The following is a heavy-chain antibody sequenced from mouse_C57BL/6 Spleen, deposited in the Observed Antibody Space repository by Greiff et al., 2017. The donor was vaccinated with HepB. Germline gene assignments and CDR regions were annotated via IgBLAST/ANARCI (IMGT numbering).Heavy chain of an antibody. V-gene: IGHV1-26*01. CDR3: AIYGSSPFAY. Sequence: VQLQQSGPELVKPGASVKISCKASGYTFTDYYMNWVKQSHGKSLEWIGDINPNNGGTSYNQKFKGKATLTVDKSSSTAYMELRSLTSEDSAVYYCAIYGSSPFAYWGQGTLVTVSA. J-gene: IGHJ3*01. D-gene: IGHD1-1*01. CDR1: GYTFTDYY. CDR2: INPNNGGT.